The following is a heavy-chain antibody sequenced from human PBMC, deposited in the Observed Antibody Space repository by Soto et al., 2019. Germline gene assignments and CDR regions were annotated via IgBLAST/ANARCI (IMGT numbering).Heavy chain of an antibody. V-gene: IGHV3-33*01. CDR3: ASSHSRGYCSSTSCAPLDY. CDR1: GYTFRSNG. Sequence: QVQLVESGGGVVQPGRSLRLSCAACGYTFRSNGMHWVRQAPGKGLEWVAVIWYDGSNKYYADSVKGRFTISRDNSKNTLYLQMNSLRAEDTAVYYCASSHSRGYCSSTSCAPLDYWGQGTLVTVSS. CDR2: IWYDGSNK. J-gene: IGHJ4*02. D-gene: IGHD2-2*01.